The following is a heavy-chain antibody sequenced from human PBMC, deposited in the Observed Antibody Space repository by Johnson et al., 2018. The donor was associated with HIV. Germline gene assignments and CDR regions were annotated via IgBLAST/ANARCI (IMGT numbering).Heavy chain of an antibody. CDR1: GFTFSSNY. CDR2: IYSGGST. CDR3: ARASALDI. V-gene: IGHV3-66*01. J-gene: IGHJ3*02. Sequence: VQLVESGGGVVQPGGSLRLSCAASGFTFSSNYMNWVRQAPGKGLEWVSVIYSGGSTYYADSVKGRFTISRDNSKNTLYLQMGSLRPEDMAVYYCARASALDIWGQGTMVTVSS.